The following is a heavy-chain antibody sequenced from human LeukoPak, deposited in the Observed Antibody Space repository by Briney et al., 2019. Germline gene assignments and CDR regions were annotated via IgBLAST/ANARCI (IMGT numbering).Heavy chain of an antibody. D-gene: IGHD3-10*01. CDR3: ARDDEEFGELSWFNP. CDR1: GYTFTSYG. V-gene: IGHV1-18*01. Sequence: ASVKVSCKASGYTFTSYGISWVRQAPGQGLECMGWISAYNGNTNYAQKLQGRVTMTTDTSTTTAYMELRSLRFDDTALYYCARDDEEFGELSWFNPWGQGTLVTVSS. J-gene: IGHJ5*02. CDR2: ISAYNGNT.